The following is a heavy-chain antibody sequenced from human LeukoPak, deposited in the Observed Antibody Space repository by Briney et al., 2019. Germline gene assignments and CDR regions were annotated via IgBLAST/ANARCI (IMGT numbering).Heavy chain of an antibody. Sequence: GGSLRLSCAVSGFTFDDYAMHWVRQVPGKGLEWVSGINWNSDSIGYADSVKGRFTISRDNAKNSLYLQMNSLRGEDTAMYYCARGSGDSDYWGQGTLVTVSS. CDR2: INWNSDSI. J-gene: IGHJ4*02. D-gene: IGHD1-1*01. CDR3: ARGSGDSDY. V-gene: IGHV3-9*01. CDR1: GFTFDDYA.